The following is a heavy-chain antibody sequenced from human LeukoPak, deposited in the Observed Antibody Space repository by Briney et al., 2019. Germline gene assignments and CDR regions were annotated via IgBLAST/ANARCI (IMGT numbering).Heavy chain of an antibody. CDR2: IYYSGST. CDR1: GGSISSYY. CDR3: ARILLPYCSSTSCPNSIVSGWFDP. Sequence: SETLSLTCTVSGGSISSYYWSWIRQPPGKGLEWIGYIYYSGSTNYNPSLKSRVTISVDTSKNQFSLKLSSVTAADTAVYYCARILLPYCSSTSCPNSIVSGWFDPWGQGTLVTVSS. V-gene: IGHV4-59*08. D-gene: IGHD2-2*01. J-gene: IGHJ5*02.